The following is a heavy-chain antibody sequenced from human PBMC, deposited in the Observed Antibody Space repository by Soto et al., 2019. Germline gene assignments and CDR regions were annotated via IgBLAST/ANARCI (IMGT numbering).Heavy chain of an antibody. D-gene: IGHD2-21*02. J-gene: IGHJ6*02. CDR2: LYNTGST. Sequence: SKTLSLTCTVSGGSISSYYWSWIRQPPGKGLEWIGYLYNTGSTIYNPSLESRVTISVDTSRNQFSLKLNSVTAADTAVYYCARDLWGYCGTDCYPLDVWGPGTTVTVSS. CDR3: ARDLWGYCGTDCYPLDV. CDR1: GGSISSYY. V-gene: IGHV4-59*01.